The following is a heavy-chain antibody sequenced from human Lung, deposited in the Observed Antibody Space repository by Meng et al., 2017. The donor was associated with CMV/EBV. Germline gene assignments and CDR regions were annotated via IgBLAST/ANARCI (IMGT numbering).Heavy chain of an antibody. J-gene: IGHJ6*02. CDR1: GGTFSSYA. CDR2: IIPIFGTA. V-gene: IGHV1-69*05. D-gene: IGHD1-1*01. CDR3: ATSTTGTTPYYYYYGMDV. Sequence: SVTVSCKASGGTFSSYALCWVRQAPGQGLEWMGGIIPIFGTANYAQKFQGRVTITTDESTSTAYMELSSLRSEDTAVYYCATSTTGTTPYYYYYGMDVWGQGTTVTVSS.